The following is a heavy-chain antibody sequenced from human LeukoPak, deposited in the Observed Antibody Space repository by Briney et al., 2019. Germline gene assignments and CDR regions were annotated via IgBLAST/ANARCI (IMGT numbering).Heavy chain of an antibody. V-gene: IGHV3-9*01. CDR2: ISWNSGSI. D-gene: IGHD1-26*01. Sequence: HPGGSLRLSCAASGFTFDDYAMHWVRQAPGKGLEWVSGISWNSGSIGYADSVKGRFTISRDNAKNSLYLQMNSLRAEDTALYYCAKDPLGELSAFDIWGQGTMVTVSS. J-gene: IGHJ3*02. CDR3: AKDPLGELSAFDI. CDR1: GFTFDDYA.